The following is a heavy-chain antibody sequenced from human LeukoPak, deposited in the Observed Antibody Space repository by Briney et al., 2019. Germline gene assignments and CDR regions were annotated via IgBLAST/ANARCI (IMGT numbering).Heavy chain of an antibody. Sequence: GGSLRLSCAGSGFTFSNYWMHWVRHTPGKGLVWVSRIDANGVTTSYADSVKGRFTISRDNANGTLYLQMNSLRADDTGLYFCGTARGRYSATDQWGQGSLATVSS. CDR2: IDANGVTT. D-gene: IGHD1-26*01. CDR1: GFTFSNYW. J-gene: IGHJ4*02. V-gene: IGHV3-74*01. CDR3: GTARGRYSATDQ.